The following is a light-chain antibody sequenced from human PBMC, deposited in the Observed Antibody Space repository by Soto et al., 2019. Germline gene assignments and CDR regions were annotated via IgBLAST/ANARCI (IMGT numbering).Light chain of an antibody. CDR1: QSVSSY. Sequence: EIVLTQSPATLSLSPGERATLSCGASQSVSSYLAWYQQKPGQAPRLLIYDASNRATGIPARFSGSGSGTDFTLTISSLEPEDFAVYYCQQRSNWVFTFGPGTKVDIK. CDR3: QQRSNWVFT. CDR2: DAS. J-gene: IGKJ3*01. V-gene: IGKV3-11*01.